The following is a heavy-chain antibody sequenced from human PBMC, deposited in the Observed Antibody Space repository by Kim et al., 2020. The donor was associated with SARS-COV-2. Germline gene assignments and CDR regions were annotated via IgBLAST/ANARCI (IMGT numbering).Heavy chain of an antibody. CDR3: ARPYANAFDI. Sequence: SETLSLTCTVSGGSISSSSFYWDWIRQPPGKGLEWIGNIYYSGSTNYNPSLKSRVTVSVDTSKNQFSLKLSSVTAADTAVYYCARPYANAFDIWGQGAMVTASS. CDR2: IYYSGST. D-gene: IGHD2-8*01. V-gene: IGHV4-39*01. CDR1: GGSISSSSFY. J-gene: IGHJ3*02.